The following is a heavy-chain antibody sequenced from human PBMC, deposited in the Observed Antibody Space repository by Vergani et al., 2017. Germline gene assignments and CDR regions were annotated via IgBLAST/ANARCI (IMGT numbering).Heavy chain of an antibody. D-gene: IGHD3-10*01. V-gene: IGHV3-30*03. Sequence: QVQLVESGGGVVQPGRSLRLSCAASGFTFSSYGMHWVRQAPGKGLEWVAVISYDGSNKYYADSVKGRFTIYRDNSKNTLYLQMNSLRAEDTAVYYCARDMVRGATGGWFDPWGQGTLVTVSS. CDR1: GFTFSSYG. J-gene: IGHJ5*02. CDR2: ISYDGSNK. CDR3: ARDMVRGATGGWFDP.